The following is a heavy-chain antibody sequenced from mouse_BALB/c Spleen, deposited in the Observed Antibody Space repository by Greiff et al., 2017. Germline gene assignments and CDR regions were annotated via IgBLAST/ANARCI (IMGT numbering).Heavy chain of an antibody. CDR3: ARLDDSYAMDY. Sequence: QVQLQQSGPELVKPGASVKISCKASGYAFSSSWMNWVKQRPGQGLEWIGRIYPGDGDTNYNGQFKGKATLTADKSSSTAYMQLSSLTSVDSAVYFCARLDDSYAMDYWGQGTSVTVSS. CDR1: GYAFSSSW. V-gene: IGHV1-82*01. J-gene: IGHJ4*01. CDR2: IYPGDGDT.